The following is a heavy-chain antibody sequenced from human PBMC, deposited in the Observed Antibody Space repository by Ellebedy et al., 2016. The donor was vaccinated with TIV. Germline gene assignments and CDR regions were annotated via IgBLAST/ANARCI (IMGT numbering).Heavy chain of an antibody. Sequence: GESLKISCAASGFTVSSNYMSWVRQAPGKGLEWVSVIYSGGSTYYADSVKGRFTISRDNSNDTLFLQMNSLRADDTAIYFCARDPVGVGPAFDVWGQGTMVTVSS. CDR3: ARDPVGVGPAFDV. CDR1: GFTVSSNY. V-gene: IGHV3-53*01. D-gene: IGHD4-23*01. CDR2: IYSGGST. J-gene: IGHJ3*01.